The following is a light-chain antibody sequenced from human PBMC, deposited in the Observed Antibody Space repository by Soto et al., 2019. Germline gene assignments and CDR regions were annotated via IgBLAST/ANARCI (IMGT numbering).Light chain of an antibody. V-gene: IGLV2-23*02. CDR2: EVS. J-gene: IGLJ1*01. CDR1: SSDVGSYNL. CDR3: CSYAGSYV. Sequence: QSVLTQPASGSGSPGQSITISCTGTSSDVGSYNLVSWYQQHPGKAPKLMIYEVSKRPSGVSNRFSGSKSGNTASLTISGLQAEDEADYYCCSYAGSYVFGTGTKVT.